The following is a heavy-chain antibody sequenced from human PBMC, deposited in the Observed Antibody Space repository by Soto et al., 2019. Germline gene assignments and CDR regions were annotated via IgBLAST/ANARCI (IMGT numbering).Heavy chain of an antibody. J-gene: IGHJ6*02. CDR2: IIPIFGTA. CDR3: ARDPSSNYPHYYHYGMDV. Sequence: QVQLVQSGAEVKKPGSSVKVSCKASGGTFSSYAISWVRQAPGQGLEWMGGIIPIFGTANYAQRFQGRVTITADESTSTAYMELSSLRSEDTAVYYCARDPSSNYPHYYHYGMDVWGQGTTVTVSS. V-gene: IGHV1-69*01. CDR1: GGTFSSYA. D-gene: IGHD4-4*01.